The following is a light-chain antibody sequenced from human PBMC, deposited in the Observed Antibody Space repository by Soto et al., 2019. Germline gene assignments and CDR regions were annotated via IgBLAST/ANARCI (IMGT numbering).Light chain of an antibody. CDR1: QSVNDN. CDR3: QQYNNWPLT. V-gene: IGKV3-15*01. J-gene: IGKJ4*01. Sequence: EIVMTQSPATLSVSPGERATLSCRASQSVNDNLAWYQQKHGQTPRLLVYGASTRATGIPARFSGSGSGTEFTLTISSLQSEDFAVYYCQQYNNWPLTFGGGARVEIK. CDR2: GAS.